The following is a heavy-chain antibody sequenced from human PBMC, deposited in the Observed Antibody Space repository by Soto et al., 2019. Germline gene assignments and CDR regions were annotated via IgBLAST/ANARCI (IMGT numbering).Heavy chain of an antibody. CDR2: INHSGRT. J-gene: IGHJ4*02. CDR1: GGSFSGYY. Sequence: QVQLQQWGAGLLKPSETLSLTCAVYGGSFSGYYWTWIRQPPGTGLEWIGEINHSGRTNYNTSLKSRVTISVDTSTNQFSLKLTSVTAADMAVYYCARDKITGLFDYWGQGTLVTVSS. D-gene: IGHD2-8*02. V-gene: IGHV4-34*01. CDR3: ARDKITGLFDY.